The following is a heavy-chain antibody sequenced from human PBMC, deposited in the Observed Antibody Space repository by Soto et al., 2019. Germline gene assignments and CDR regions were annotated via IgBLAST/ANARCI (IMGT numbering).Heavy chain of an antibody. CDR1: GGSISSYY. Sequence: QVQLQESGPGLVKPSETLSLTCTVSGGSISSYYWSWIRQPPGKGLEWIGYIYYSGSTNYNPSLKSPITISLATSKNQFSLKLSSVTAADTAVYYGARVYSSSWYFDYWGQGTLVTVSS. V-gene: IGHV4-59*01. J-gene: IGHJ4*02. D-gene: IGHD6-13*01. CDR3: ARVYSSSWYFDY. CDR2: IYYSGST.